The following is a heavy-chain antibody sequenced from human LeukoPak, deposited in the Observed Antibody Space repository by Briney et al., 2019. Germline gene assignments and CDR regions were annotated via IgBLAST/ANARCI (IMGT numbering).Heavy chain of an antibody. CDR3: ARATSFDY. J-gene: IGHJ4*02. CDR2: ITISGSTI. CDR1: GFTFTSYE. Sequence: GGSLRLSCAASGFTFTSYEMNWVRQAPGKGLEWVSYITISGSTIYYADSVKGRFTISRDDAKNSLYLQMNSLRAEDTAVYYCARATSFDYWGQGTLVTVSS. V-gene: IGHV3-48*03.